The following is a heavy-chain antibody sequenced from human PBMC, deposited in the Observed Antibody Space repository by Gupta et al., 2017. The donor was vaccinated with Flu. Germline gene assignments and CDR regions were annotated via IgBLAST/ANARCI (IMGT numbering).Heavy chain of an antibody. D-gene: IGHD3-16*01. CDR2: IKQDGSEK. CDR3: ARPDPYVYYYAMDV. J-gene: IGHJ6*02. Sequence: NYWKSWVRQAPGRGLEWVANIKQDGSEKDYVDSVRGRFTISRDNAKNSLFLQMHSLRVEDTAVYFCARPDPYVYYYAMDVWGQGTTVTVSS. V-gene: IGHV3-7*01. CDR1: NYW.